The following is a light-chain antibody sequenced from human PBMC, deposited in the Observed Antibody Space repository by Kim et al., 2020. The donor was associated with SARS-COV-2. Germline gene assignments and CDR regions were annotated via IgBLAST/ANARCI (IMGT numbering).Light chain of an antibody. CDR3: QSGDSSGTYWV. V-gene: IGLV3-25*03. CDR2: NDS. Sequence: SYELTQPPSESVSPGQTARITCSGDALSKIFAYWYQQKSGQAPVLVIYNDSEKPSGIPERFSGSSSGTTVTLTISGVQAEDEADYYCQSGDSSGTYWVFGGGTQLTVL. J-gene: IGLJ3*02. CDR1: ALSKIF.